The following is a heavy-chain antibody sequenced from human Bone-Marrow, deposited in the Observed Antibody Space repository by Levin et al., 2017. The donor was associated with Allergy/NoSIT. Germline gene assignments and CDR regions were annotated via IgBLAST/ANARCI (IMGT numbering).Heavy chain of an antibody. Sequence: GGSLRLSCAASGFTFSSYWMHWVRQAPGKGLVWVSRINSDGSSTSYADSVKGRFTISRDNAKNTLYLQMNSLRAEDTAVYYCAREPSTGNDAFDIWGQGTMVTVSS. CDR3: AREPSTGNDAFDI. CDR2: INSDGSST. J-gene: IGHJ3*02. D-gene: IGHD1-14*01. CDR1: GFTFSSYW. V-gene: IGHV3-74*01.